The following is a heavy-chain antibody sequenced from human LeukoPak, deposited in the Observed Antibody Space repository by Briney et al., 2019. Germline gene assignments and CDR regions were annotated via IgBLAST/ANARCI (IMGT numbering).Heavy chain of an antibody. CDR2: ISSSSYI. J-gene: IGHJ4*02. CDR1: GFTFSSYS. Sequence: PGGSLRLSCAASGFTFSSYSMNWVRQAPGKGLEWVSSISSSSYIYYADSVKGRFTISRDNAKNSLYLQMNSLRAEDTAVYYCARDGSSWYEDPYYFDYWGQGTLVTVSS. D-gene: IGHD6-13*01. CDR3: ARDGSSWYEDPYYFDY. V-gene: IGHV3-21*01.